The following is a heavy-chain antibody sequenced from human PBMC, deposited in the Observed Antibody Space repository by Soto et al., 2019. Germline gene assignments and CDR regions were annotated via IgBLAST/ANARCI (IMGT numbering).Heavy chain of an antibody. CDR3: ARRRMAAAGKGFDY. CDR2: IYYSGST. CDR1: GGSISSSSYY. J-gene: IGHJ4*02. V-gene: IGHV4-39*01. Sequence: SETLSLTCTVSGGSISSSSYYWGWIRQPPGKGLEWIGSIYYSGSTYYNPSLKSRVTISVDTSKNQFSLKLSSVTAADTSVYYCARRRMAAAGKGFDYWGQGTLVTVAS. D-gene: IGHD6-13*01.